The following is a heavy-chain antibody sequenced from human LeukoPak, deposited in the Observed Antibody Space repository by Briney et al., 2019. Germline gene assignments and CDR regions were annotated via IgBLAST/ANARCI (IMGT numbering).Heavy chain of an antibody. J-gene: IGHJ3*02. CDR2: INHSGST. CDR3: ARHATLYSSGWYSAFDM. CDR1: GGSFSGYY. D-gene: IGHD6-19*01. V-gene: IGHV4-34*01. Sequence: SETLSLTCAVYGGSFSGYYWSWIRQPPGKGLEWIGEINHSGSTNYNPSLKSRVTISVDTSKNQFSLKLSSVTAADTAVYYCARHATLYSSGWYSAFDMWGQGTMVTVSS.